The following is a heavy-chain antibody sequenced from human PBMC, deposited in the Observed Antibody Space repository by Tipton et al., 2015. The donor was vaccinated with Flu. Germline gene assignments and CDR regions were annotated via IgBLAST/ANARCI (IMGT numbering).Heavy chain of an antibody. CDR1: GGSLSSFY. Sequence: TLSLTCTVSGGSLSSFYWTWIRQSAGKGLEWIGRVYSSGTTNFNPSLKSRLTMSLDASKDQFSLKLASVTAADTAVYYCARVWSSFVATASLDYWGRGTLVTVSS. CDR3: ARVWSSFVATASLDY. V-gene: IGHV4-4*07. CDR2: VYSSGTT. J-gene: IGHJ4*02. D-gene: IGHD1-1*01.